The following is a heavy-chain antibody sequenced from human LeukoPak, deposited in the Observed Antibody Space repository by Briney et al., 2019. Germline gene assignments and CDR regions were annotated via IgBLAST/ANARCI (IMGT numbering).Heavy chain of an antibody. CDR3: ARDGDNTAMDSVENFDY. CDR1: GFTFSSYS. CDR2: ISSSSSYI. D-gene: IGHD5-18*01. Sequence: PGGSLRLSCAASGFTFSSYSMNWVRQAPGKGLEWVSSISSSSSYIYYADSVKGRFTISRDNAKNPLYLQMNSLRAEDTAVYYCARDGDNTAMDSVENFDYWGQGTLVTVSS. V-gene: IGHV3-21*01. J-gene: IGHJ4*02.